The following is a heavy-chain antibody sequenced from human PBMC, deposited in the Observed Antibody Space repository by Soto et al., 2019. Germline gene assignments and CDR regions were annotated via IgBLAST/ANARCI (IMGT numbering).Heavy chain of an antibody. CDR1: GYTFTSYG. CDR2: ISAYNGNT. J-gene: IGHJ6*02. D-gene: IGHD1-7*01. CDR3: ARQLVNWNYVGVMDV. Sequence: GASVKVSCKASGYTFTSYGISWVRQAPGQGLEWMGWISAYNGNTNYAQKLQGRVTMTTDTSTSTAYMELRSLRSDDTAVYYCARQLVNWNYVGVMDVWGQGTTVTVSS. V-gene: IGHV1-18*01.